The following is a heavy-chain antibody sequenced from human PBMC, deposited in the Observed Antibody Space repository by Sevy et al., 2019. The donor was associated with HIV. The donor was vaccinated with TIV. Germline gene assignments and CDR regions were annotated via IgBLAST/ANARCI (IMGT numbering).Heavy chain of an antibody. D-gene: IGHD3-22*01. J-gene: IGHJ6*02. CDR3: VRDRNNYDSSGYPKGMDV. V-gene: IGHV1-18*01. CDR1: GYTFTRYG. Sequence: ASVKVSCKASGYTFTRYGISWVRQAPGQGLEWMGWISAYNDYTNYVQKLQGRVTMTTDTSTSIAYLELRSLRSDDTAVYYCVRDRNNYDSSGYPKGMDVWGQGTTVTVSS. CDR2: ISAYNDYT.